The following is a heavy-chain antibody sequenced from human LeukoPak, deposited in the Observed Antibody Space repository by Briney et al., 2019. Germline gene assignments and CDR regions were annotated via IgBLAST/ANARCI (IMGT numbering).Heavy chain of an antibody. Sequence: SVKVSCKASGFTFTSSAMQWVRQARGQRLEWIGWIVVGSGNTNYAQKFQERVTITRDMSTSTAYMELSSLRSEDTAVYYGAADWVRGWTNYYYYGMDVWGQGTTVTVSS. J-gene: IGHJ6*02. CDR2: IVVGSGNT. D-gene: IGHD6-19*01. CDR1: GFTFTSSA. V-gene: IGHV1-58*02. CDR3: AADWVRGWTNYYYYGMDV.